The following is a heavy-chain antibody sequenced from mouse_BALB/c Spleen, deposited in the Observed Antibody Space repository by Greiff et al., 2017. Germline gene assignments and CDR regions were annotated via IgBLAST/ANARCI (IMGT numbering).Heavy chain of an antibody. CDR2: IYPGDGDT. CDR3: ARKGYYDYSYYAMDY. V-gene: IGHV1-80*01. J-gene: IGHJ4*01. Sequence: VQLQQSGAELVRPGSSVKISCKASGFAFSSYWMNWVKQRPGQGLEWIGQIYPGDGDTNYNGNFKGKATLTADKSSSTAYMQLSSLTSEDSAVYYCARKGYYDYSYYAMDYWGQGTSVTVSS. CDR1: GFAFSSYW. D-gene: IGHD2-4*01.